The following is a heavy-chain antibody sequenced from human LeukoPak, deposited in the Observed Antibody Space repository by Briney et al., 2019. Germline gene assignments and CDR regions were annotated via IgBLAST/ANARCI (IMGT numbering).Heavy chain of an antibody. CDR1: GFTFSDYV. V-gene: IGHV3-30*03. J-gene: IGHJ4*02. D-gene: IGHD1-1*01. CDR3: ARDWKTNSFDY. CDR2: ISVDGNNK. Sequence: GGSLRLSCAASGFTFSDYVMHWVRQAPGKGLEWVAVISVDGNNKYYGDSVKGRFTISRDISKNTLYLQMDSLRAEDTAIYYCARDWKTNSFDYWGQGTLVTVSS.